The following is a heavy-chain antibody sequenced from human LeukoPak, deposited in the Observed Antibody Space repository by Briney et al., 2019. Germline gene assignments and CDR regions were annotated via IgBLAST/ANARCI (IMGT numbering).Heavy chain of an antibody. CDR2: INPNSGGT. J-gene: IGHJ4*02. Sequence: ASVEVSCKASGYTFTGHYIHWVRQAPGQGLEWMGWINPNSGGTKFAQKFQGRVTLTRDMSISTAYMELSRLRSDDTAVYYCARVNYCSCGVCHSYDYWGQGSLVTVSS. CDR3: ARVNYCSCGVCHSYDY. CDR1: GYTFTGHY. D-gene: IGHD2-8*02. V-gene: IGHV1-2*02.